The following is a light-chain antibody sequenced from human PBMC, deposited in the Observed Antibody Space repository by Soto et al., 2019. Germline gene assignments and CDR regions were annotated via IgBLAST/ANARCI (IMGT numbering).Light chain of an antibody. CDR2: DDS. Sequence: SYELTQPPSVSVAPGQTARITCGGNNIATKSVHWYQQRPGQAPVLVVYDDSDRPSGIPDRFSGSNSGNTATLTISRVEAGDEADYYCQVWDGYNDHGVFGGGTQLTVL. CDR1: NIATKS. V-gene: IGLV3-21*02. CDR3: QVWDGYNDHGV. J-gene: IGLJ7*01.